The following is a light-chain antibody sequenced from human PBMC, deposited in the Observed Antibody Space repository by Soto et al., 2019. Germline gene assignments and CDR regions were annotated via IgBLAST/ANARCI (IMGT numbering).Light chain of an antibody. J-gene: IGLJ2*01. Sequence: QSVLTQPPSVSGAPGQRITISCTGSNSNIGAGYDVHWYQQLPGTVPKLLISGSKNRPSGVPDRFSGSSSGTSASLAITGLQDEDETTYYCQSYDRSLSGLVFGGGTKLTVL. CDR2: GSK. V-gene: IGLV1-40*01. CDR3: QSYDRSLSGLV. CDR1: NSNIGAGYD.